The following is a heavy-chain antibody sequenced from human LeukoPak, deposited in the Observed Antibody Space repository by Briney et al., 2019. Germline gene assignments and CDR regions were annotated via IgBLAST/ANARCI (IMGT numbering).Heavy chain of an antibody. Sequence: ASVKVSCKASGYTFTSYYMHWVRQAPVQGLEWMGIINPSGGSTSYAQKFQGRVTMTRDTSTSTVYMELSSLRSEDTAVYYCARDGGLWFYDYWGQGTLVTVSS. V-gene: IGHV1-46*01. D-gene: IGHD3-10*01. CDR1: GYTFTSYY. CDR3: ARDGGLWFYDY. J-gene: IGHJ4*02. CDR2: INPSGGST.